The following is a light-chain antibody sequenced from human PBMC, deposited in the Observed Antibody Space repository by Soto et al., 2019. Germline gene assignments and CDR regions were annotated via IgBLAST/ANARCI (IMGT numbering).Light chain of an antibody. J-gene: IGKJ3*01. CDR3: MQGLQTPFI. CDR1: QSLLHSNGYNY. Sequence: DIAMTQSPFSLPVTPGEPASISCRSSQSLLHSNGYNYLDWYLQKPGQSPQLLIYLGSHRASGVPDRFSGSGSGTDFTLKISRVEAEDVGLYYCMQGLQTPFIFGPGTKVDIK. CDR2: LGS. V-gene: IGKV2-28*01.